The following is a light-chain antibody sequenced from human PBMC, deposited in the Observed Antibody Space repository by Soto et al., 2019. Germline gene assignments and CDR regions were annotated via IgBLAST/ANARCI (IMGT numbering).Light chain of an antibody. CDR1: RSVSSY. CDR2: DAS. J-gene: IGKJ4*01. CDR3: QLYGSSLT. Sequence: IVLTHSPATLSLSPGGSATLSCRASRSVSSYLAWYQQKPGQAPRLLIYDASNRPTDLPARFSGSGSGTALSLTISSLEPEDFAISHCQLYGSSLTFGGGTKVDI. V-gene: IGKV3-11*01.